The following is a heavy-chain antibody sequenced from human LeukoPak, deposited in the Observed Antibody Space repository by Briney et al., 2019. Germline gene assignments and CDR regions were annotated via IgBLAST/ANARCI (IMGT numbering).Heavy chain of an antibody. V-gene: IGHV3-7*01. J-gene: IGHJ4*02. CDR1: GLSLTTYW. Sequence: GGSLRLSCVASGLSLTTYWMSWVRQAPGKGLEWVANIKQDGSEKYYVDSVKGRFTISRDNAKNSLYLQMNSLRAEDTAVYYCARVQMGYVPSYFDYWGQGTLVTVSS. D-gene: IGHD2-8*01. CDR3: ARVQMGYVPSYFDY. CDR2: IKQDGSEK.